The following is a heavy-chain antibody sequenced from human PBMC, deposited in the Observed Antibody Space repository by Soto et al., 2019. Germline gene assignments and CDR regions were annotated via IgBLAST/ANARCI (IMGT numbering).Heavy chain of an antibody. CDR2: VNPIVSMS. Sequence: QVQLVQSGAEVKRPGSSVKVSCKASGDTFNFYSINWVRQAPGLGLEWMGRVNPIVSMSNYAQKFQGRVTXTXEXXTSTAYMELSSLRSEDTVIYYCASSYGSGYRAFDYWGQGALVTVSS. CDR1: GDTFNFYS. J-gene: IGHJ4*02. D-gene: IGHD3-10*01. CDR3: ASSYGSGYRAFDY. V-gene: IGHV1-69*02.